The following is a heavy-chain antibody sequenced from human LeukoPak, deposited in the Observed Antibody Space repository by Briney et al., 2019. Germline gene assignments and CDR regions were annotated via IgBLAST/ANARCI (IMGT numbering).Heavy chain of an antibody. D-gene: IGHD3-9*01. CDR2: IYYSGST. V-gene: IGHV4-31*02. Sequence: SWIRQHPGKGLEWIGYIYYSGSTYYNPSLKSRVTISVDTSKNQFSLKLSSVTAADTAVYYCARGGYDILTGFYYYYGMDVWGQGTTVTVSS. CDR3: ARGGYDILTGFYYYYGMDV. J-gene: IGHJ6*02.